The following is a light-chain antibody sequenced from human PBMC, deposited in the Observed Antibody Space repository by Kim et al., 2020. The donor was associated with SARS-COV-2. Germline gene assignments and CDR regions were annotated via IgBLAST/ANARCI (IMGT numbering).Light chain of an antibody. CDR2: GKN. Sequence: VAFGPTVRITCQGDGLRSNYATWDQQKPGQAPIVVIYGKNNRPSGIPDRFSGSSSGNTASLTITGTQAGDEADYYCNSRDSNDNVVFGGGTKVTVL. CDR1: GLRSNY. CDR3: NSRDSNDNVV. J-gene: IGLJ2*01. V-gene: IGLV3-19*01.